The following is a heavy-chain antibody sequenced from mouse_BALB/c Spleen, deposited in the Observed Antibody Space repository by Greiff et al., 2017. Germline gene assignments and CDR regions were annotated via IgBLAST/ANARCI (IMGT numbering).Heavy chain of an antibody. CDR1: GYTFTSYT. D-gene: IGHD2-1*01. CDR2: INPSSGYT. V-gene: IGHV1-4*02. Sequence: QVQLQQSAAELARPGASVKMSCKASGYTFTSYTMHWVKQRPGQGLEWIGYINPSSGYTEYNQKFKDKTTLTADKSSSTAYMQLSSLTSEDSAVYYCASGNYPAWFAYWGQGTLVTVSA. CDR3: ASGNYPAWFAY. J-gene: IGHJ3*01.